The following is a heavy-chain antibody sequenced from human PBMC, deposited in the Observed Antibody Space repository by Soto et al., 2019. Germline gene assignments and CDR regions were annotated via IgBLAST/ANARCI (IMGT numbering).Heavy chain of an antibody. D-gene: IGHD6-6*01. V-gene: IGHV3-23*01. CDR2: ISAGDDST. CDR3: AKGGTSSSPHPDY. J-gene: IGHJ4*02. CDR1: GFTFSSYA. Sequence: EVQLLESGGGLVQPGGSLRLSCAASGFTFSSYAMSWVRQAPGKGLEWVSAISAGDDSTYYADSVKGRYTISRDNSKNTLYLQMNSLRTEDTAVYFCAKGGTSSSPHPDYWGQGALVTVSS.